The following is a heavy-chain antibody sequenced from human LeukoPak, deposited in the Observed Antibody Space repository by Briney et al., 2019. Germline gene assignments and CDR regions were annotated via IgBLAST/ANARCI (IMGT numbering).Heavy chain of an antibody. J-gene: IGHJ6*03. CDR1: GGSISSYY. V-gene: IGHV4-59*01. Sequence: SETLSLTCTVSGGSISSYYWSWIPHPPGKGLEWIGNIYYSGSTNYTPSIKSRVTISVDTSKNKFSLKLSSVTAADTAVYYCARAPYSSSWSVLYYYYMDVWGKGTTVTVSS. D-gene: IGHD6-13*01. CDR3: ARAPYSSSWSVLYYYYMDV. CDR2: IYYSGST.